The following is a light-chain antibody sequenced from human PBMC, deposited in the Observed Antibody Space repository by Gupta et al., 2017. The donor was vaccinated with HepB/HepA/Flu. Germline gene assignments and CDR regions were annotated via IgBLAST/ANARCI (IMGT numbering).Light chain of an antibody. V-gene: IGLV5-45*02. Sequence: QAVVTQQSSLSASPGASPSLPCTLCIGINVRTHNIYWYQQKPGSPPHDHLRYKSDWDKQKGSGVPSRFSGSKDASAKAGIVLISGVQTEDEDDYDCMIWHSSAWVFGGGTKLTVL. CDR2: YKSDWDK. J-gene: IGLJ3*02. CDR3: MIWHSSAWV. CDR1: IGINVRTHN.